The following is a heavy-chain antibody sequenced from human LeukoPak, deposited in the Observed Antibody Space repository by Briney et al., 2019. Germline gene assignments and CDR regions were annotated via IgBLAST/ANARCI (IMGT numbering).Heavy chain of an antibody. V-gene: IGHV4-39*07. D-gene: IGHD1-1*01. CDR2: IYYSGTT. J-gene: IGHJ4*02. Sequence: PSETLSLTCSVSGGSIGKTSYYWGWIRQPPGKGLEWIGNIYYSGTTYYNPSLKSRVTISVDTSKNQFSLTLNSVTAADTAVYFCARFKQLGRSFDSWGLGSLVTVSS. CDR3: ARFKQLGRSFDS. CDR1: GGSIGKTSYY.